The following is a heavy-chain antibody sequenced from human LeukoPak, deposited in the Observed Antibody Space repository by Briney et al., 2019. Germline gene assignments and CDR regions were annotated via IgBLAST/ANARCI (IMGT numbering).Heavy chain of an antibody. CDR2: IYTSGST. CDR3: LSSSSSWYADAFDI. D-gene: IGHD6-13*01. Sequence: SETLSLTCTVSGGSISSYYWSWIRQPAGKGLEWIGRIYTSGSTNYNPSLKSRVTTSVDTSKNQFSLKLSSVTAADTAVYYCLSSSSSWYADAFDIWGQGTMVTVSS. V-gene: IGHV4-4*07. J-gene: IGHJ3*02. CDR1: GGSISSYY.